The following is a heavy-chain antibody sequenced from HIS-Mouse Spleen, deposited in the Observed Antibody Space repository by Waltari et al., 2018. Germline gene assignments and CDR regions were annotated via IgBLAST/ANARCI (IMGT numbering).Heavy chain of an antibody. D-gene: IGHD1-26*01. CDR2: ISYDGSNK. Sequence: QVQLVESGGGVVQPGGSLRLSCAASGLPFSSYGMHWVRQAPGKGLEWVAVISYDGSNKYYADSVKGRFTISRDNSKNTLYLQMNSLRAEDTAVYYCAKDTSGSYSDYWGQGTLVTVSS. CDR1: GLPFSSYG. J-gene: IGHJ4*02. V-gene: IGHV3-30*18. CDR3: AKDTSGSYSDY.